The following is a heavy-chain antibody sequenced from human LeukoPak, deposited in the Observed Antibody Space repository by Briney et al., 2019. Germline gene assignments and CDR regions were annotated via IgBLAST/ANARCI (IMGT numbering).Heavy chain of an antibody. J-gene: IGHJ4*02. V-gene: IGHV1-2*02. CDR1: GYTFTGYY. D-gene: IGHD6-6*01. CDR3: ARDSSSREEDFDY. Sequence: ASVKVSCKASGYTFTGYYMHWVRQASGQGLEWMGWINPNSGGTNYAQKFQGRVTMTRDTSISTAYMELSRLRSDDTAVYYCARDSSSREEDFDYWGQGTLVTVSS. CDR2: INPNSGGT.